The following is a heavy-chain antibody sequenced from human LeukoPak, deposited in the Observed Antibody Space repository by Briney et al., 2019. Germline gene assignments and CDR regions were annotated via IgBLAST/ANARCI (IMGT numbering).Heavy chain of an antibody. D-gene: IGHD3-16*01. J-gene: IGHJ3*02. CDR3: GREFGGGLGPNACDI. CDR2: IKQDGSEK. Sequence: GGSLRLSCAASGFTFSNYWMTWVRQAPGIGLGWVANIKQDGSEKNYVDSVRGRFTISRDNAKSSLYLQINSLRAEDTAVYYCGREFGGGLGPNACDIWVQGRMDSVCS. CDR1: GFTFSNYW. V-gene: IGHV3-7*05.